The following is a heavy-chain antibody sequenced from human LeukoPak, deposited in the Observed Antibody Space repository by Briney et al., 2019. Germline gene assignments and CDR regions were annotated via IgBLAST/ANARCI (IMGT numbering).Heavy chain of an antibody. Sequence: GASVKVSCKTSGYTFTGNYMHWVRQAPGQGLEWMGWINPKSGDTNYAQKFQGRVTMTRDTSISTAYMELSRLRSDDTAVYYCARLWSITIVGVAHDAFDIWGQGTMVTVSS. CDR2: INPKSGDT. V-gene: IGHV1-2*02. CDR3: ARLWSITIVGVAHDAFDI. J-gene: IGHJ3*02. CDR1: GYTFTGNY. D-gene: IGHD3-3*01.